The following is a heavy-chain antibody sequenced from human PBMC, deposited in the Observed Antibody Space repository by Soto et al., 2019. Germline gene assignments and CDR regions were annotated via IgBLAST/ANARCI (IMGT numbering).Heavy chain of an antibody. CDR3: AKDRGGGAARPLGGMDV. V-gene: IGHV3-30*18. CDR1: GFTFSTYG. D-gene: IGHD6-6*01. CDR2: ISYDGLNQ. J-gene: IGHJ6*02. Sequence: QVRLVESGGGVAQPGRSLRLSCAASGFTFSTYGIYWVRQTPGKGLEWAAAISYDGLNQYYADSVKGRFTISRDNSKNELYLQMNSLRIEDTAVYYCAKDRGGGAARPLGGMDVWGQGTTVIVSS.